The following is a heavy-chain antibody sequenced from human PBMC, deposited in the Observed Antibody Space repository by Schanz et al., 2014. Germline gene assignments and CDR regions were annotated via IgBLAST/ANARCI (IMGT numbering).Heavy chain of an antibody. Sequence: LLVESGGGLVQPGGSLRLSCAASGFTFSNNWMHWFRQGPGKGLSWVARIDGEGSDTRYADSVKGRFTISRDNARNAVSLQMPTLRADDTATYYCVRDDSFISGVWFDPWGQGTLVTVSS. D-gene: IGHD3-3*01. CDR1: GFTFSNNW. CDR3: VRDDSFISGVWFDP. CDR2: IDGEGSDT. J-gene: IGHJ5*02. V-gene: IGHV3-74*01.